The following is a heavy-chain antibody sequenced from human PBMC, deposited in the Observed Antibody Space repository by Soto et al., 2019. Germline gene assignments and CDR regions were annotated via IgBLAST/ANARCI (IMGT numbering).Heavy chain of an antibody. J-gene: IGHJ3*02. CDR2: IYYSGST. CDR1: GGSISSYY. Sequence: PSETLSLSYTVSGGSISSYYWSWIRQPPGKGLEWIGYIYYSGSTNYNPSLKSRVTISVDTSKNQFSLKLSSVTAADTAVYYCARRYGWAFDIWGQGTMVTVSS. V-gene: IGHV4-59*08. CDR3: ARRYGWAFDI. D-gene: IGHD3-16*01.